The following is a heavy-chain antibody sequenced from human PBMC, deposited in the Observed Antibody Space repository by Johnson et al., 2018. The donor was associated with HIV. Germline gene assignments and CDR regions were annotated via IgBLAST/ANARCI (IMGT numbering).Heavy chain of an antibody. CDR2: ISSSGGTK. CDR1: GFSFSDYY. Sequence: QVQLVESGGGLVKPGGSLRLSCAASGFSFSDYYMTWIRQAPGKGLEWVSYISSSGGTKYYADSLKGRFTISRDNAKNSLYLQMNSLRVEETAVYYCARDGGRGDFDIWGQGTRVSVSS. V-gene: IGHV3-11*04. CDR3: ARDGGRGDFDI. J-gene: IGHJ3*02. D-gene: IGHD3-16*01.